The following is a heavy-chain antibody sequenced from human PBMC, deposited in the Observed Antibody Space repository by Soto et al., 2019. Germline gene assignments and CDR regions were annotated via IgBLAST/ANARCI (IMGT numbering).Heavy chain of an antibody. J-gene: IGHJ4*02. CDR2: ISYDGSNK. CDR3: ARGNIVATNAFGY. D-gene: IGHD5-12*01. CDR1: GFTFSSYA. Sequence: GGSLRLSCAASGFTFSSYAMHWVRQAPGKGLEWVAVISYDGSNKYYADSVKGRFTISRDNSKNTLYLQMNSLRAEDTAVYYCARGNIVATNAFGYWGQGTLVTVSS. V-gene: IGHV3-30-3*01.